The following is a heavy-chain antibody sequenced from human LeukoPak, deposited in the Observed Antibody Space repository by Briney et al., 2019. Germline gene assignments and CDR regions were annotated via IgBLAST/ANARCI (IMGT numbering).Heavy chain of an antibody. V-gene: IGHV3-53*01. D-gene: IGHD6-19*01. CDR2: IYSGGST. CDR1: GFTVSSNY. CDR3: ARAAVAGYFDY. Sequence: PGGSLRLSFAASGFTVSSNYMSWVRPAPGKGLEWVSVIYSGGSTYYADSVKGRFTISRDNSKNPLYLQMNSLRAEDTAVYYCARAAVAGYFDYWGQRTLVTVSS. J-gene: IGHJ4*02.